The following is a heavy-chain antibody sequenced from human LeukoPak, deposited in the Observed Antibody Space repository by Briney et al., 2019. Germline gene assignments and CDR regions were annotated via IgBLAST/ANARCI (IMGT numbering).Heavy chain of an antibody. CDR2: ISSSGSAM. V-gene: IGHV3-48*03. D-gene: IGHD4-17*01. Sequence: GGSLRLSCAASGFLFSSYEMNWVRQAPGKGLEWVSYISSSGSAMYYADSVRGRFTISRDNAENSLFLQMNSLRDEDTAVYYCARGTYGEYGGPAYWGQGTLVTVSS. CDR1: GFLFSSYE. J-gene: IGHJ4*02. CDR3: ARGTYGEYGGPAY.